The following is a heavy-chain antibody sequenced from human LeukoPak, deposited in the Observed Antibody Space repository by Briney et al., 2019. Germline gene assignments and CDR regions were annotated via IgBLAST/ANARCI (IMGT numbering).Heavy chain of an antibody. V-gene: IGHV4-59*01. CDR3: ARGQWLPVFDF. CDR2: IYYSGST. J-gene: IGHJ4*02. Sequence: SSETLSLTCTVSGGSISSYYWSWIRQPPGKGLEWIGYIYYSGSTNYNPSLKSRVTISVDTSKNHFSLKLNSVTAADTAVYYCARGQWLPVFDFWGQGTLVTVSS. D-gene: IGHD3-22*01. CDR1: GGSISSYY.